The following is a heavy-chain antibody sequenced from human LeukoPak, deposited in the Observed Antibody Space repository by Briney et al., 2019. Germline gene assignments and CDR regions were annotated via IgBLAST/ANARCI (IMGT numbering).Heavy chain of an antibody. V-gene: IGHV3-11*04. CDR1: GFTFSDYS. J-gene: IGHJ3*02. Sequence: GGSLRLSCAASGFTFSDYSMNWIRQAPGKGLEWVSYISSSGSSLYYADSVKGRFTISRDNAKNSLFLQMNSLGAEDTAVYYCARGLTILKVVLTPANAFDIWGQGTLVTVSS. CDR2: ISSSGSSL. D-gene: IGHD3-22*01. CDR3: ARGLTILKVVLTPANAFDI.